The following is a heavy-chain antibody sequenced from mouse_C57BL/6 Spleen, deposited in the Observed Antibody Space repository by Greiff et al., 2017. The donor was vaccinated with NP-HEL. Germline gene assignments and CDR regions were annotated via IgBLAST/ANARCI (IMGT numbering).Heavy chain of an antibody. CDR2: IDPEDGET. V-gene: IGHV14-2*01. CDR1: GFNIKDYY. Sequence: EVQLQQSGAELVKPGASVKLSCTASGFNIKDYYMHWVKQRTEQGLEWIGRIDPEDGETKYAPKFQGKATITADTSSNTAYLQLSSLTSEDTAVDDGASRSTMVTTIDYWGQGTTLTVSS. CDR3: ASRSTMVTTIDY. J-gene: IGHJ2*01. D-gene: IGHD2-1*01.